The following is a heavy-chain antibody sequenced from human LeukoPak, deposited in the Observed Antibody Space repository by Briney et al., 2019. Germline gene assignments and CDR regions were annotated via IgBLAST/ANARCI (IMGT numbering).Heavy chain of an antibody. CDR3: ARSTIAVAGYHFDY. CDR1: GGSFSGYY. CDR2: INHSGST. D-gene: IGHD6-19*01. Sequence: SETLSLTCAVYGGSFSGYYWSWVRQPPEKGLEWIGEINHSGSTNYNPSLKSRVTISVDTSKNQFSLELTSVTAADTAVYYCARSTIAVAGYHFDYWGQGTLVTVSS. V-gene: IGHV4-34*01. J-gene: IGHJ4*02.